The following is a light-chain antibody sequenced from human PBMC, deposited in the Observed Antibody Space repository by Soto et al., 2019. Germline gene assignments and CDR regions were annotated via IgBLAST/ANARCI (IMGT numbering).Light chain of an antibody. V-gene: IGKV1-5*01. CDR1: QSISSW. CDR3: QQYNTISRT. Sequence: DVQMTQSTSTLSASVGDRVTITCRASQSISSWLAWYQQKPGKAPKLLIYDASSLESGVPSRFSGSGSGTEFTLTISSLQPDDFATYYCQQYNTISRTFGQGTKV. J-gene: IGKJ1*01. CDR2: DAS.